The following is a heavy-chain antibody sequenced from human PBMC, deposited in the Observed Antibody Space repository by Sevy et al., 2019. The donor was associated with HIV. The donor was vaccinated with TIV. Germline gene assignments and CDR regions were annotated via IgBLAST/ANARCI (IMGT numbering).Heavy chain of an antibody. Sequence: GGSLRLSCAASGFTFSSYSINWVRQAPGKGLEWVSSISSSSNCIYYADSVKGRFTISRDNAKNSLYLQMHSLRAEDTAVYYCARGEYCSSTTCSYFDYWGQGTLVTVSS. CDR3: ARGEYCSSTTCSYFDY. V-gene: IGHV3-21*01. D-gene: IGHD2-2*01. CDR1: GFTFSSYS. J-gene: IGHJ4*02. CDR2: ISSSSNCI.